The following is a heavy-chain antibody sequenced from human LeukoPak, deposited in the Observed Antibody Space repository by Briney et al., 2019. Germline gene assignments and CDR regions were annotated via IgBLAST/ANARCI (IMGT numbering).Heavy chain of an antibody. D-gene: IGHD3-10*01. J-gene: IGHJ6*02. CDR1: GFTFSSYA. CDR3: AKLTSASGAYGVDV. CDR2: ISGSGGSK. V-gene: IGHV3-23*01. Sequence: GGSLRLSCAASGFTFSSYAMSWVRQAPGEGLEWVSTISGSGGSKHYADSVEGRFTISRDNSKNTVYLQMNSLRAEDTAIYYCAKLTSASGAYGVDVWGQGTTVTVSS.